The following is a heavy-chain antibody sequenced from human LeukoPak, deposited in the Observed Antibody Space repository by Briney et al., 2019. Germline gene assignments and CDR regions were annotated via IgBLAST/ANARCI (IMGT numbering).Heavy chain of an antibody. CDR1: GYTFTSYG. J-gene: IGHJ6*03. CDR2: ISAYNGNT. CDR3: ARGYSSGWYEYDYYYYMDV. Sequence: GASVKVSCKASGYTFTSYGISWVRQAPGQGLEWMGWISAYNGNTNYAQKLQGRVTMTTDTSTSTAYMELRSLRSDDTAVYYCARGYSSGWYEYDYYYYMDVWGKGTTVTVSS. V-gene: IGHV1-18*01. D-gene: IGHD6-19*01.